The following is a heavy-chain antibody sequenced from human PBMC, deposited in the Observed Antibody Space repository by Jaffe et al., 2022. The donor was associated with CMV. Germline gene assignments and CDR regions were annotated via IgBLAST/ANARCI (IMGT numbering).Heavy chain of an antibody. CDR3: ARLSVFILGYYIDV. J-gene: IGHJ6*03. Sequence: QVQLQESGPGLVKPSETLSLTCTVSVGSISSYYWSWIRQPPGKGLEWIGFIYYSGRTNYNPSLKSRATMSIDTSKNQFSLKLSSVTAADTAVYYCARLSVFILGYYIDVWGKGTTVTVSS. D-gene: IGHD1-20*01. CDR1: VGSISSYY. V-gene: IGHV4-59*08. CDR2: IYYSGRT.